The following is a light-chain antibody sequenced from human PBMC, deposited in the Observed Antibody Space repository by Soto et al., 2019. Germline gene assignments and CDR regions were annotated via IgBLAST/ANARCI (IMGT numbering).Light chain of an antibody. J-gene: IGKJ1*01. CDR1: QSISSW. CDR2: AAS. V-gene: IGKV1-5*02. Sequence: DIQMTQSPSTLSASVGDRVTIICRASQSISSWLAWYQQKPGKAPKLLIYAASSLQSGVPARFSGSGSGTEFTLTISSLQPDDFATYYCQHYNSYSGAFGQGTKVDIK. CDR3: QHYNSYSGA.